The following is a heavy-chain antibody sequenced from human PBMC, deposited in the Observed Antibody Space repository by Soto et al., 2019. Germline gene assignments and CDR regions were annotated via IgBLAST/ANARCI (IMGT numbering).Heavy chain of an antibody. CDR3: ARAKWMDTVVKGFDY. Sequence: SVKVSCKASGGTFSSYAISWVRQAPGQGLEWMGGIIPIFGTANYAQKFQGRVTITADKSTSTAYMELSSLRSEDTAVYYCARAKWMDTVVKGFDYWGQGTLVTVSS. D-gene: IGHD4-17*01. CDR1: GGTFSSYA. J-gene: IGHJ4*02. V-gene: IGHV1-69*06. CDR2: IIPIFGTA.